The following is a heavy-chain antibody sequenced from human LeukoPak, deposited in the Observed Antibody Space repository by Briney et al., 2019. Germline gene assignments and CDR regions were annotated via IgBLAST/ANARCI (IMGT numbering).Heavy chain of an antibody. CDR1: GFTFSSHA. D-gene: IGHD1-26*01. CDR2: ISGSGDST. J-gene: IGHJ4*02. Sequence: PGGSLRLSCEASGFTFSSHAMSWVRQAPGKGLEWVSVISGSGDSTYYADSVKGRFTSSRDNSKNTLYLQMNSLRAEDTAVYYCANIAPHPPLYSGSPLGDYWGQGTLVTVSS. V-gene: IGHV3-23*01. CDR3: ANIAPHPPLYSGSPLGDY.